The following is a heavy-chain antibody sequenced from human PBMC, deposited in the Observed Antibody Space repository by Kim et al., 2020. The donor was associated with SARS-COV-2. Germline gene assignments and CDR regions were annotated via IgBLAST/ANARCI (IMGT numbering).Heavy chain of an antibody. D-gene: IGHD2-15*01. CDR1: GGTFSSYA. J-gene: IGHJ6*02. CDR3: ARDGVVVAAKGGGYYGMDV. V-gene: IGHV1-69*13. Sequence: SVKVSCKASGGTFSSYAISWVRQAPGQGLEWMGGIIPIFGTANYAQKFQGRVTITADESTSTAYMELSSLRSEDTAVYYCARDGVVVAAKGGGYYGMDVWGQGTTVTVSS. CDR2: IIPIFGTA.